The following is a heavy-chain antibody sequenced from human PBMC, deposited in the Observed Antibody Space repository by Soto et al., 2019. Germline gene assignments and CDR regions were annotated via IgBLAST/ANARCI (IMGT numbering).Heavy chain of an antibody. Sequence: QVQLHESGPGLVRPSQTLSLTCNVSGGSISTADYYWSWIRQPPGKGLEWIGYIYYRGSTYYNPSLESRVAIPMDTSKNQFSLNLTTVTAADTAVYFCVSDYDSGGYIGYWGQGTLVPVSS. V-gene: IGHV4-30-4*01. J-gene: IGHJ4*02. CDR2: IYYRGST. D-gene: IGHD3-22*01. CDR1: GGSISTADYY. CDR3: VSDYDSGGYIGY.